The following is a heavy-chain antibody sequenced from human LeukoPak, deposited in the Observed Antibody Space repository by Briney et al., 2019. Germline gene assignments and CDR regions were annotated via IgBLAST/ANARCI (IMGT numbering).Heavy chain of an antibody. CDR2: ISSSSSYI. CDR3: ARDPAKGGYSYGTYAFDI. J-gene: IGHJ3*02. CDR1: GFTFSTYS. V-gene: IGHV3-21*01. D-gene: IGHD5-18*01. Sequence: PGGSLRLSCAASGFTFSTYSMNWVRQAPGKGLEWVSSISSSSSYIYYADSVKGRFTISRDNATNSLYLQMNSLRAEDTAVYYCARDPAKGGYSYGTYAFDIWGQGTMVTVSS.